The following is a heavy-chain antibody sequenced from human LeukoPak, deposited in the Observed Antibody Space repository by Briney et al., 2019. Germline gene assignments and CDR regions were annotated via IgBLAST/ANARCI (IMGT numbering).Heavy chain of an antibody. D-gene: IGHD6-6*01. CDR1: GFTFGDYA. V-gene: IGHV3-49*04. J-gene: IGHJ3*02. CDR2: IRSKAYGGTT. CDR3: TRAASIAARPAAFDI. Sequence: PGGSLRLSCTASGFTFGDYAMSWVRQAPGKGLEWVGFIRSKAYGGTTEYAASVKGRFTISRDDSKSIAYLQMNSLKTEDTAVYYCTRAASIAARPAAFDIWGQGTMVTVSS.